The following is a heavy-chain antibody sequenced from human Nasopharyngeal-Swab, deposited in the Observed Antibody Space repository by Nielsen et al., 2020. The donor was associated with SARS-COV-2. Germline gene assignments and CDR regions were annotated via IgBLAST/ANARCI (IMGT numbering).Heavy chain of an antibody. V-gene: IGHV3-30-3*01. D-gene: IGHD5-12*01. CDR2: ITYDGYIE. CDR1: GFTFSSYA. J-gene: IGHJ3*02. CDR3: AREVPYSGHDDAFDI. Sequence: LSLTCAASGFTFSSYAMHWVRQAPGKGLEWLSLITYDGYIEKYADSAKGRFTISRDNSKSTVYLQINSLRAEEKAVYYCAREVPYSGHDDAFDIWGQVTMVTVSS.